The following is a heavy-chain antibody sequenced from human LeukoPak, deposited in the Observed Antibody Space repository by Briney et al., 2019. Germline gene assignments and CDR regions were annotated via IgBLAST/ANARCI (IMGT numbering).Heavy chain of an antibody. Sequence: PGASVKVSCKASGYTVTSYYMHWVRQAPGQGLEWMGWISAYNGNTNYAQKLQGRVTMTTDTSTSTAYMELRSLRSDDTAVYYCARGPDYGDYGPGYYYGMDVWGQGTTVTVSS. D-gene: IGHD4-17*01. CDR3: ARGPDYGDYGPGYYYGMDV. CDR2: ISAYNGNT. V-gene: IGHV1-18*04. CDR1: GYTVTSYY. J-gene: IGHJ6*02.